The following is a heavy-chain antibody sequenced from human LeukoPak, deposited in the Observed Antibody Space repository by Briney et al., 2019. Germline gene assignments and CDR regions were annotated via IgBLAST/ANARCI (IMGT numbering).Heavy chain of an antibody. CDR3: ARDVGRLVIVGATGHFDY. CDR1: GYTFTAYY. D-gene: IGHD1-26*01. J-gene: IGHJ4*02. V-gene: IGHV1-2*02. CDR2: INPNSGGT. Sequence: EASVKVSCKASGYTFTAYYMHWVRQAPGQGLEWMGWINPNSGGTNYAQKFQGRVTMTRVTSISTAYMELSRLRSDDTAVYYCARDVGRLVIVGATGHFDYWGQGTLVTVSS.